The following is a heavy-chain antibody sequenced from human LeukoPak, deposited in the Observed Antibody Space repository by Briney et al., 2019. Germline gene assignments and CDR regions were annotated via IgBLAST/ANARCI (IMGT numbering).Heavy chain of an antibody. CDR1: GFTVSSNY. Sequence: PGGSLRLSCAASGFTVSSNYMNWVRQAPGKGLEWVSSISYSSSYIYYADSVKGRFTISRDNAKNSLYLQMNSLRADDTAMYYCAGGAAGIFDYWGQGTLVTVSS. D-gene: IGHD6-19*01. CDR3: AGGAAGIFDY. V-gene: IGHV3-21*01. J-gene: IGHJ4*02. CDR2: ISYSSSYI.